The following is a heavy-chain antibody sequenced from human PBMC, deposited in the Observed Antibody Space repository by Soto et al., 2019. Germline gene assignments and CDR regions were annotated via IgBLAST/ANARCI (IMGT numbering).Heavy chain of an antibody. Sequence: QIQLVQSGAEVKKPGASVKVSCKTSGYTFITYGITWVRQAPGQGLEWMGWISPYNDNTNYAQNLQDRVTMTTDTSTTTVYMELRSLRSDDTAVYYGARGAGRSPCDYWGQGTLVTVSS. CDR2: ISPYNDNT. V-gene: IGHV1-18*04. D-gene: IGHD3-10*01. CDR1: GYTFITYG. CDR3: ARGAGRSPCDY. J-gene: IGHJ4*02.